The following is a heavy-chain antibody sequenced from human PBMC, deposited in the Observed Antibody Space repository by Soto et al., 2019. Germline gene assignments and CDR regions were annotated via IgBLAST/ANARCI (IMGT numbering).Heavy chain of an antibody. Sequence: QVQLQESGPGLVKPSETLSLSCTVSGDSVSSYYWNWIRRLPGRGLEWIGYIYTSGNTNYNPSLKSRVTISRDTSKNQCSLNLKSVTAADTAVYYCARGVLRYYHYVMDVWGRGTTVTVSS. J-gene: IGHJ6*02. V-gene: IGHV4-59*02. CDR1: GDSVSSYY. CDR2: IYTSGNT. CDR3: ARGVLRYYHYVMDV.